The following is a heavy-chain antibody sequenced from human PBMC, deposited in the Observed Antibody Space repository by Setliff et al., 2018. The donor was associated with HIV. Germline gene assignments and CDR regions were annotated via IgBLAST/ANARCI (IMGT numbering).Heavy chain of an antibody. V-gene: IGHV4-61*02. CDR3: AREDYYYYGMDV. CDR1: GGSISSGSYY. Sequence: PSETLSLTCTVSGGSISSGSYYWNWIRQPAGKGLEWIGRIYTSGSTNYNPSLKSRVTISVDTSKNHFSLKLSSVTAADTAVYYCAREDYYYYGMDVWGQGTTVTVSS. J-gene: IGHJ6*02. CDR2: IYTSGST.